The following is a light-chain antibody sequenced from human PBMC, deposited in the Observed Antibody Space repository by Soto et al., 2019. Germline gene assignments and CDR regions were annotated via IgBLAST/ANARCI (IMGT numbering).Light chain of an antibody. CDR2: EAS. J-gene: IGKJ1*01. Sequence: DIQMTQSPSTLSASVGDRVTITCRASQSISSWLAWYQQKPGKAPNLLIYEASSVESGVTSRFSCSGSGTEFTLNISSLQPDDFGTYYCQQYKSYFRTFGQGTKVEIK. V-gene: IGKV1-5*03. CDR1: QSISSW. CDR3: QQYKSYFRT.